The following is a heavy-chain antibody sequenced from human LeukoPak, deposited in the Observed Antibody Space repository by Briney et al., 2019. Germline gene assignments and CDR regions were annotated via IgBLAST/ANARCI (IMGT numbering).Heavy chain of an antibody. V-gene: IGHV1-18*01. J-gene: IGHJ5*02. CDR3: ARAAVASDCFDP. Sequence: ASVKVSCKASGYTFTSFGVSWVRQAPGQGLEWVGWSSAYNGNTNYAQKLQGRVTMTTDTSTSTAYMELSSLRSDDTAVYYCARAAVASDCFDPWGQGTLVTVSS. CDR1: GYTFTSFG. CDR2: SSAYNGNT. D-gene: IGHD4-23*01.